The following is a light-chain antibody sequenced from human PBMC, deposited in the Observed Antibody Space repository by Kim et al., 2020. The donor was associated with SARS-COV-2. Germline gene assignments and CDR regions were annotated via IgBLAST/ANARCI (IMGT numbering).Light chain of an antibody. CDR2: NNN. Sequence: ELTQPPSASGTPGQRVTISCSGSSSTIGSNTVNWYQQLPGTAPKLLIYNNNQRPSGVPDRFSGSKSGTSGSLAISGLQSEDEAEYYCAAWDDSLNGVGFGGGTKVTVL. J-gene: IGLJ2*01. CDR1: SSTIGSNT. CDR3: AAWDDSLNGVG. V-gene: IGLV1-44*01.